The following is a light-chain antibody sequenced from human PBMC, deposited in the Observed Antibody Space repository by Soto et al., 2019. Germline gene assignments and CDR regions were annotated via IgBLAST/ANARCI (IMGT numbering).Light chain of an antibody. V-gene: IGLV4-60*03. J-gene: IGLJ2*01. CDR3: ASWDDRLGAVI. CDR2: LEGSGSY. CDR1: SGHSSYI. Sequence: QSVLTQSSSASASLGSSVKLTCTLSSGHSSYIIAWHQQQPGKAPRYLMKLEGSGSYNKGSGVPDRFSGSSSGADRYLTISNLQSEDEADYYCASWDDRLGAVIFGGGTKLTVL.